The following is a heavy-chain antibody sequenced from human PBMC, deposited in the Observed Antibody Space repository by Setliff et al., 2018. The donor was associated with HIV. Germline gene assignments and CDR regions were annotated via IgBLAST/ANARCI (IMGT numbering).Heavy chain of an antibody. CDR1: GDSMTSGSFY. CDR3: ARRTFGSGRFDP. D-gene: IGHD6-19*01. J-gene: IGHJ5*02. Sequence: PSETLSLTCTVSGDSMTSGSFYRSWVRQPAGKGLEWIGQVHSTLSTNYNPSLKSRLSISADTSKNQFSLNLRFVTAADTALYYCARRTFGSGRFDPWGQGTPVTVSS. V-gene: IGHV4-61*09. CDR2: VHSTLST.